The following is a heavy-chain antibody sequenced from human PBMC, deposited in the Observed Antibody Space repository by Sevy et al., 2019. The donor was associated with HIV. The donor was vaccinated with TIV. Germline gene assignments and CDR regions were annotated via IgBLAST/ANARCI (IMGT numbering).Heavy chain of an antibody. CDR3: AKDLYGDYSWGFDY. J-gene: IGHJ4*02. Sequence: GGSLRLSCAASGFTVSGNYMSWVRQAPGKGLEWVSGITASGGSTYYADSVKGRFTISRDNSKNTLSLQMNSLRAEDTAVYYCAKDLYGDYSWGFDYWGLGTLVTVSS. D-gene: IGHD4-17*01. V-gene: IGHV3-23*01. CDR1: GFTVSGNY. CDR2: ITASGGST.